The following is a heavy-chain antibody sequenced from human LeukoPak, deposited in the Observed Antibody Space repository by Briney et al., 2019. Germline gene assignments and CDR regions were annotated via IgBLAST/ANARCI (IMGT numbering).Heavy chain of an antibody. CDR1: GFTFGDYA. CDR3: TTGTAPTPSGLGYCSGGSCYSFDY. J-gene: IGHJ4*02. CDR2: IRSKAYGGTT. V-gene: IGHV3-49*04. D-gene: IGHD2-15*01. Sequence: QTGGSLRLSCTASGFTFGDYAMSWVRQAPGKGLEWVDFIRSKAYGGTTEYAASVKGRFTISRDDSKSIAYLQMNSLKTEDTAVYYCTTGTAPTPSGLGYCSGGSCYSFDYWGQGTLVTVSS.